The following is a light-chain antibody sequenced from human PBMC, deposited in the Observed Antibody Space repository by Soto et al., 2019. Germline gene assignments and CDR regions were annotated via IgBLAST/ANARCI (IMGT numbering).Light chain of an antibody. Sequence: QPVLTQPPSVSGAPGQRVTISCTGSSSNIGAGYDVHWYQQLPGTAPKLLIYANSNRPSGVPDRLSGSKSGTSASLSITGLQAEDEADYYCQSYDSSLSGWVFGGGTKLTVL. CDR3: QSYDSSLSGWV. V-gene: IGLV1-40*01. CDR2: ANS. CDR1: SSNIGAGYD. J-gene: IGLJ3*02.